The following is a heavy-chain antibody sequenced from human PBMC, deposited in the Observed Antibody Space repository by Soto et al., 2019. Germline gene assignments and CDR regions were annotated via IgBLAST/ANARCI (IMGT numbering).Heavy chain of an antibody. J-gene: IGHJ6*02. CDR3: ARTVGPYYYYYGMDV. D-gene: IGHD1-26*01. CDR2: IYPGDSDT. CDR1: GYSFTSYW. V-gene: IGHV5-51*01. Sequence: GESLKISCKGSGYSFTSYWIGWVRQMPGKGLEWMGIIYPGDSDTRYSPSFQGQVTISADKSISTAYLQWSSLKASDTAMYYCARTVGPYYYYYGMDVWGQGTTVTAP.